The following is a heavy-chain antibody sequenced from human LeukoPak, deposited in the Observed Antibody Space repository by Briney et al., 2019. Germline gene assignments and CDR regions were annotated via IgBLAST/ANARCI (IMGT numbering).Heavy chain of an antibody. CDR3: ARPLFGDFARYFQH. V-gene: IGHV3-48*02. Sequence: PGGSLRLSCAASGFTFSSYSMNWVRQAPGKGLEWVSSISNSSSTIYYADSVKGRFTISRDNAKNSLYLQMNSLRDEDTAVYYCARPLFGDFARYFQHWGQGTLVTVSS. CDR2: ISNSSSTI. D-gene: IGHD4-17*01. CDR1: GFTFSSYS. J-gene: IGHJ1*01.